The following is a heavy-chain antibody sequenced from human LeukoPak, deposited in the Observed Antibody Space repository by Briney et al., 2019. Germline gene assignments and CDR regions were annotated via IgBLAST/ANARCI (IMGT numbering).Heavy chain of an antibody. D-gene: IGHD3-22*01. CDR3: ARHDSSGYPGRLHGMVV. CDR1: GFTVSSNF. J-gene: IGHJ6*02. CDR2: IYSGGAT. Sequence: GGSLRLSCAASGFTVSSNFMSWVRQAPGKGLEGVSVIYSGGATYYADSVKGRFTISRDNSKNTLYLQLSSLRAEDTAVYYCARHDSSGYPGRLHGMVVWGQGTTVTASS. V-gene: IGHV3-66*04.